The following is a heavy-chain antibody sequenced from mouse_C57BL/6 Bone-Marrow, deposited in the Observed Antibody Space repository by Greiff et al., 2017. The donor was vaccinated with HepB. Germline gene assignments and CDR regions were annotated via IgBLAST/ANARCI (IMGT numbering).Heavy chain of an antibody. CDR1: GYAFSSSW. J-gene: IGHJ2*01. D-gene: IGHD1-1*01. CDR3: ARCYGAFDY. CDR2: IYPGDGDT. Sequence: QVQLKESGPELVKPGASVKISCKASGYAFSSSWMNWVKQRPGKGLEWIGRIYPGDGDTNYNGKFKGKATLTADKSSSTAYMQLSSLTSEDSAVYFCARCYGAFDYWGQGTTLTVSS. V-gene: IGHV1-82*01.